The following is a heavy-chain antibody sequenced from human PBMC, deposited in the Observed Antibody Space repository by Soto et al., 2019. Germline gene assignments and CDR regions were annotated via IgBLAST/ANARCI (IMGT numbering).Heavy chain of an antibody. CDR3: ARGVGTVAGPYYYYGMDV. CDR1: GFTFSSYD. Sequence: GSLRLSCAASGFTFSSYDMHWVRQATGKGLEWVSAIGTAGDTYYPGSVKGRFTISRENAKNSLYLQMNSLRAGDTAVYYCARGVGTVAGPYYYYGMDVWGQGTTVTVSS. CDR2: IGTAGDT. V-gene: IGHV3-13*01. J-gene: IGHJ6*02. D-gene: IGHD6-19*01.